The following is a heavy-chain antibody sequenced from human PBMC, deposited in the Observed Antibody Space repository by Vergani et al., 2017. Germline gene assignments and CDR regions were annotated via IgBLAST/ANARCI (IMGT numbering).Heavy chain of an antibody. CDR1: GFTFSSYS. CDR3: AKALSTHYYDSSGTPGFDY. V-gene: IGHV3-48*01. CDR2: ISSSSSTI. J-gene: IGHJ4*02. D-gene: IGHD3-22*01. Sequence: EVQLVESGGGLVQPGGSLRLSCAASGFTFSSYSMNWVRQAPGKGLEWVSYISSSSSTIYYADSVKGRFTISRDNAKNSLYLQMNSLRAEDTAVYYCAKALSTHYYDSSGTPGFDYWGQGTLVTVSS.